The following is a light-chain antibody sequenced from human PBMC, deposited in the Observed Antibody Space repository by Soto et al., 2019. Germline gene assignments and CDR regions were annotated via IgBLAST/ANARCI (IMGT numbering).Light chain of an antibody. V-gene: IGKV1-5*03. J-gene: IGKJ2*01. CDR1: QSISSW. Sequence: DIQMTQSPSTLSASVGDRVTITCRASQSISSWLAWYQQKPGKAPKLLIYKASSSESGVPSRFSGSGSGTEFTLTISSLQPDDFATYYCQQYNSYSPRYTFGQGTKLEIK. CDR3: QQYNSYSPRYT. CDR2: KAS.